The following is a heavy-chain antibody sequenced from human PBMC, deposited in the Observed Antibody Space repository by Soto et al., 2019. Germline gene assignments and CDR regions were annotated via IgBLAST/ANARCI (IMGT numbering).Heavy chain of an antibody. CDR2: ISDYNGNT. D-gene: IGHD5-12*01. V-gene: IGHV1-18*01. J-gene: IGHJ4*02. CDR1: GYTFTSYG. Sequence: QVQLVQSGAEVKKHGASVKVSCKASGYTFTSYGISWVRQAPGQGLEWMGCISDYNGNTNDARKLQGRVTMTTDTSTSTAYMVLRSLRSDATAVYYCAGVGYIVATGSNDYWGQGTLVTVSS. CDR3: AGVGYIVATGSNDY.